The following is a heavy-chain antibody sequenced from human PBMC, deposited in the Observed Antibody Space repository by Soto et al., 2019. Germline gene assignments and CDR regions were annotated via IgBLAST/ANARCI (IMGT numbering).Heavy chain of an antibody. V-gene: IGHV4-39*01. CDR2: IFYGGGTGVT. D-gene: IGHD4-17*01. Sequence: QLHLQESGPGLVKPSETLSLTCTVSGDSFSTSNYYWGWIRQPPGKGLEWIGNIFYGGGTGVTYYNPSLKSRVIISVDTSKNQFSLKLRSITAADTAFYFCARRGGGDSLFDSWGQGKRVTVSS. CDR1: GDSFSTSNYY. J-gene: IGHJ4*02. CDR3: ARRGGGDSLFDS.